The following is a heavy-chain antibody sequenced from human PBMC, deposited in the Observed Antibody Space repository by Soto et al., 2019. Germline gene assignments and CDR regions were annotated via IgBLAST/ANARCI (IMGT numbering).Heavy chain of an antibody. D-gene: IGHD6-13*01. J-gene: IGHJ5*02. CDR3: PRDGSSWSSAWFDP. CDR1: GFTFSSYS. V-gene: IGHV3-30*03. CDR2: ISYDASNK. Sequence: GGSLRLSCAASGFTFSSYSMHWVRQAPGKGLEWVAVISYDASNKYYADSVKGRFTISSDNSKNTLYLQMNSRRAKDTAVYYFPRDGSSWSSAWFDPWGQGTLVTVSS.